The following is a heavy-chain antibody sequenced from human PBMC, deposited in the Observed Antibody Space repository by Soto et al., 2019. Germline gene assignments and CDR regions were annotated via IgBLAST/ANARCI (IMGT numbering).Heavy chain of an antibody. CDR1: GYDFATFW. CDR3: ASHSNAGWFDP. D-gene: IGHD5-18*01. V-gene: IGHV5-51*06. J-gene: IGHJ5*02. Sequence: ESLKISCKASGYDFATFWIVWVRQVPGKGLEWMGVTYPDDSDVTYSPPFQGQVTISADKSTTTAYLHWRDLRASETAIYYCASHSNAGWFDPWGQRSPVPVSA. CDR2: TYPDDSDV.